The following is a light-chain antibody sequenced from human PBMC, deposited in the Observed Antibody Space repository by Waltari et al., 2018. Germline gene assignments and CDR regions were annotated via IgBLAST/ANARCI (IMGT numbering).Light chain of an antibody. CDR3: QKCGSLPAT. V-gene: IGKV3-11*01. CDR2: DAS. CDR1: QSVSRY. J-gene: IGKJ1*01. Sequence: EIMLTMPGTLSLATGARAPLSCRASQSVSRYLAWYHQKPGQAPRLLIYDASSRATGIPDRFSGSGSGTDFSLTISSLEPEDFAVYYCQKCGSLPATFGEGTKVEIK.